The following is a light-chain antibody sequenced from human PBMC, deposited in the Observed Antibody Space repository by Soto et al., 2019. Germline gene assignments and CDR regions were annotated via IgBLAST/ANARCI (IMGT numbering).Light chain of an antibody. V-gene: IGKV3-20*01. CDR2: GAS. J-gene: IGKJ4*01. CDR3: QQYGSSLLT. CDR1: QSVTSSY. Sequence: EIVLTQSPDTLSLSPGERATLSCRASQSVTSSYLVWYQQKPGQAPRLLIYGASSRATGIPDRFSGSGSGTDFTLTISRLEPEDFAVYYCQQYGSSLLTFGGGTKVDIK.